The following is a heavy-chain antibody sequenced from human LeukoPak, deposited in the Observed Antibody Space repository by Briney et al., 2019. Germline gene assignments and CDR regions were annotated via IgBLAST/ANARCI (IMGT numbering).Heavy chain of an antibody. V-gene: IGHV6-1*01. J-gene: IGHJ4*02. CDR1: GDSVSSNNGA. CDR3: ARDVGTSGRYTFDY. CDR2: TYYRSKWYY. D-gene: IGHD6-19*01. Sequence: SQTLSLTCAISGDSVSSNNGAWNWIRQSPSRGLEWLGRTYYRSKWYYDYAVSIQGRITINPDTTKNQFSLQLNSVTPEDTAVYYCARDVGTSGRYTFDYWGQGTLVTVSS.